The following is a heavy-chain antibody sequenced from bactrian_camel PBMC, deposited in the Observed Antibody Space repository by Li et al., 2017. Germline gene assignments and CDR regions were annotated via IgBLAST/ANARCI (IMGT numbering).Heavy chain of an antibody. J-gene: IGHJ4*01. CDR1: GFTFSNYY. Sequence: QLVESGGGLVQPGGSLRLSCAASGFTFSNYYMTWVRQAPGKGPEWVASINAAGASTAYRDSVKDRFTISRDNAKNTMYLQMNSLKSEDTALYYCATRPNYGHGEYRDWGPGTQVTVS. V-gene: IGHV3S29*01. CDR3: ATRPNYGHGEYRD. D-gene: IGHD3*01. CDR2: INAAGAST.